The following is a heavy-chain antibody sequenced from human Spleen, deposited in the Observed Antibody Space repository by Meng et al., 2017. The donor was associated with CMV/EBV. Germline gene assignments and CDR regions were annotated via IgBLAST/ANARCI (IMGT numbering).Heavy chain of an antibody. J-gene: IGHJ3*02. V-gene: IGHV4-59*08. CDR1: GGSISSYY. Sequence: SETLSLTCTVSGGSISSYYWSWIRQPPGKGLEWIGYIYYSGSTNYNPSLKSRVTISVDTSKNQFSLKLSSVTAADTAVYYCARRYDRLGDAFDIWGQGTMVTVSS. CDR2: IYYSGST. CDR3: ARRYDRLGDAFDI. D-gene: IGHD5-12*01.